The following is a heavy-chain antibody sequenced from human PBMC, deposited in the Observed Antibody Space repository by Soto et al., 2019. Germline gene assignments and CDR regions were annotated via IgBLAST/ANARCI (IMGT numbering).Heavy chain of an antibody. CDR2: ISVSSTTI. Sequence: PGGSLRLSCAASGFTFSTYAMTWVRQAPGKGPEWVSYISVSSTTIYYADSVKGRFTISRDNAKNSLYLQMNSLRAEDTAVYYCARDPFYYMDVWGKGTTVTVSS. CDR3: ARDPFYYMDV. CDR1: GFTFSTYA. V-gene: IGHV3-48*01. J-gene: IGHJ6*03.